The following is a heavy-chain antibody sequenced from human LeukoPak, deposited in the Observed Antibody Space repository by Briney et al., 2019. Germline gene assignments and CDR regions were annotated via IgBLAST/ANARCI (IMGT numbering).Heavy chain of an antibody. CDR2: ISSSSSYI. J-gene: IGHJ4*02. Sequence: PGGSLRLSCAASGFTFSSYSMNWVRQAPGKGLEWVSSISSSSSYIYYADSVKGRFTISRDNAKNSLYLQMNSLRAEDTAVYYCARDLSSSWYKGDYYFDYWGQGTLVTVSS. CDR3: ARDLSSSWYKGDYYFDY. D-gene: IGHD6-13*01. V-gene: IGHV3-21*01. CDR1: GFTFSSYS.